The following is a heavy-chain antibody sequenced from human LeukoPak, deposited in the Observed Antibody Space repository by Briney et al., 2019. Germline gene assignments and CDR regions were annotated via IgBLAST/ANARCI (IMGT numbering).Heavy chain of an antibody. CDR3: ARRIQLWSRPCDY. D-gene: IGHD5-18*01. J-gene: IGHJ4*02. CDR2: ISGSGGST. CDR1: GFTFSSYA. Sequence: PGGPLRLSCAPSGFTFSSYAMIWVRQAPGKGLECVSAISGSGGSTYYTDSVKGRFTISRDNTKNTLYLQMDSVRAEETAVYYCARRIQLWSRPCDYWGKGTLVTVSS. V-gene: IGHV3-23*01.